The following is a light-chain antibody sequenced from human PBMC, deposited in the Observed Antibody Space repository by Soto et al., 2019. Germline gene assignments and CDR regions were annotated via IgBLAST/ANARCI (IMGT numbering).Light chain of an antibody. V-gene: IGKV3-20*01. J-gene: IGKJ4*01. Sequence: EIVMTQSPATLSVSPGERATLSCRASQSVSRNFLTWHQQKPGQAPRLLIYGASSRATGIPDRFSGSGSGTDFTLTISRLEPEDFAVYYCQQYGTSPPVTFGGGTKVDIK. CDR3: QQYGTSPPVT. CDR2: GAS. CDR1: QSVSRNF.